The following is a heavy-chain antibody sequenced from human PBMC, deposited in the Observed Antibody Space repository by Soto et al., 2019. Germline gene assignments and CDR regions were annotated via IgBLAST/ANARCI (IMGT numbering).Heavy chain of an antibody. D-gene: IGHD3-22*01. V-gene: IGHV3-30*18. CDR1: GFTFSAYG. CDR2: ISHDGTNK. CDR3: AKDEYYYSRSGYYIFDS. J-gene: IGHJ4*02. Sequence: QAQLVESGGGVVQPGESLRLSCEVSGFTFSAYGMHWVRQAPGKGLEWVAAISHDGTNKNYGDSVKGRFTTSRDNSKKTLYLQMNSLRPEDTALYYCAKDEYYYSRSGYYIFDSWGQGTLVTVSS.